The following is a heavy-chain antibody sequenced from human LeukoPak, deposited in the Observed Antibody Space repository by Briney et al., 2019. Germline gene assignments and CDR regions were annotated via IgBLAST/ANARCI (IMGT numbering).Heavy chain of an antibody. CDR1: GYIFTSYY. D-gene: IGHD3-22*01. CDR2: INPSGGST. V-gene: IGHV1-46*01. J-gene: IGHJ4*02. Sequence: ASVKVSCKASGYIFTSYYMHWVRQAPGQGLEWMGIINPSGGSTSYAQKFQGRVTMTRDTSTSTVYMELSSLRSEDTAVYYCARPYYDSSGYYYYFDYWGQGTLVTVSS. CDR3: ARPYYDSSGYYYYFDY.